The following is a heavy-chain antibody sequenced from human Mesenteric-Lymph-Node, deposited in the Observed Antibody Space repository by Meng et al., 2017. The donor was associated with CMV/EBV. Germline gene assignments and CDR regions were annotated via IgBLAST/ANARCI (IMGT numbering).Heavy chain of an antibody. D-gene: IGHD2-2*01. Sequence: FSGYYWSWIRQPPGKGLEWIGEINHSGSTNYNPSLKSRVTISVDKSKNQFSLKLSSVTAADTAVYYCARVGYCTSTSCYGRSNWFDPWGQGTLVTVSS. CDR2: INHSGST. CDR3: ARVGYCTSTSCYGRSNWFDP. V-gene: IGHV4-34*01. CDR1: FSGYY. J-gene: IGHJ5*02.